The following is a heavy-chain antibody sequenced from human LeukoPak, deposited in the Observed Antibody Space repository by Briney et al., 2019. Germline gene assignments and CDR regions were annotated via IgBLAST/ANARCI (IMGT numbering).Heavy chain of an antibody. D-gene: IGHD6-13*01. V-gene: IGHV4-38-2*02. J-gene: IGHJ4*02. CDR2: IYHSGST. CDR1: GYSISSGYY. Sequence: SETLSLTCTVSGYSISSGYYWGWIRQPPGKGLEWIGSIYHSGSTYYNPSLKSRVTISVDTSKNQFSLKLSSVTAADTAVYYCARAVASIAAAGTDYFDYWGQGTLVTVSS. CDR3: ARAVASIAAAGTDYFDY.